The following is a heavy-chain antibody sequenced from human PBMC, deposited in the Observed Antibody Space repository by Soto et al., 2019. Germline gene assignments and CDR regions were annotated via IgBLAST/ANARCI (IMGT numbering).Heavy chain of an antibody. CDR3: AREIRLVGVTGWFDP. CDR2: IDYSGRT. J-gene: IGHJ5*02. Sequence: QVQLQESGPGLVKVSETLPLTCTVSGGSINSYYWSWIRQPPGKGLEWVADIDYSGRTNYNPSLKSRLTISVDTSKNQLSLKVRSVTAADTAVYYCAREIRLVGVTGWFDPWGQGTLVTVSS. D-gene: IGHD1-26*01. V-gene: IGHV4-59*01. CDR1: GGSINSYY.